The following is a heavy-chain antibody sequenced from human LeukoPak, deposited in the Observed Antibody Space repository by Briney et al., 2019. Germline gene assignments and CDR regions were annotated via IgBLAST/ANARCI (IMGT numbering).Heavy chain of an antibody. CDR2: IYSSGST. V-gene: IGHV4-39*01. CDR3: AKSGGYGLIDY. CDR1: GVSISSSSYY. J-gene: IGHJ4*01. D-gene: IGHD6-25*01. Sequence: SETLSLTCNVSGVSISSSSYYWGWIRQPPGKGLEWIGSIYSSGSTYYNSSLKSRVTISIDTSKNQVSLKLSSVTAADTAVYYCAKSGGYGLIDYWGQGTLVTVSS.